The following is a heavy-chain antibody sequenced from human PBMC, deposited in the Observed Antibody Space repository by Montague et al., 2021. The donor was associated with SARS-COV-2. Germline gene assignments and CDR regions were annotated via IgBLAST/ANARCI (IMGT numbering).Heavy chain of an antibody. J-gene: IGHJ4*02. V-gene: IGHV4-31*03. CDR2: IYYSGST. CDR1: GGSISSGGCY. D-gene: IGHD2-15*01. CDR3: ARLTAGYCSGGSCYWGTGFDY. Sequence: TLSLTCTVSGGSISSGGCYWSWIRQHPGKGLEWIGYIYYSGSTYYNPSLKGRVTIPVGTSKNQFSLKLSSVTAADTAVYYCARLTAGYCSGGSCYWGTGFDYWGQGTLVTVSS.